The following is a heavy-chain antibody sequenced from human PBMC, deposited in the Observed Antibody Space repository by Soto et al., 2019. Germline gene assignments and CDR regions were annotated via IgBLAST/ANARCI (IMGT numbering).Heavy chain of an antibody. CDR2: ISFDGNNI. CDR1: GFNFSFYA. Sequence: GGSLSLSCASSGFNFSFYAMHWVRQTPGKGLEWVAVISFDGNNIYYADSVRGRFTISRDSSSSMLYLQMNNLKPEDSAIYYCARVGCSSIGGGTQFDNWGQGTIVTVYS. CDR3: ARVGCSSIGGGTQFDN. V-gene: IGHV3-30-3*01. D-gene: IGHD2-2*01. J-gene: IGHJ4*02.